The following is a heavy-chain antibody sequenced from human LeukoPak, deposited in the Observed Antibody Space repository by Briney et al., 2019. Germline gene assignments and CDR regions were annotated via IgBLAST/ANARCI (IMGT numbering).Heavy chain of an antibody. CDR2: ISSDETYI. CDR1: GFTFSAYT. V-gene: IGHV3-21*01. Sequence: PGGSLRLSCEASGFTFSAYTMNWVRQAPGKGLEWVPSISSDETYIKYADSVKGRFSISRDNAKNSVFLEMRSVRVDDTAVYFCARDYYDSSASATFDYWGQGNLVTVSS. J-gene: IGHJ4*02. CDR3: ARDYYDSSASATFDY. D-gene: IGHD3-22*01.